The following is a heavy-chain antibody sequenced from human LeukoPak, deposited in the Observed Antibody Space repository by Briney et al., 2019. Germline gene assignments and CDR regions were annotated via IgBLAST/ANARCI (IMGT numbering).Heavy chain of an antibody. D-gene: IGHD3-22*01. J-gene: IGHJ4*02. CDR3: ARAIYDSSGYYRNFDY. CDR1: GGSINSYY. V-gene: IGHV4-59*06. Sequence: SETLSLTCTVSGGSINSYYWSWIRQPAGKGLEWIGSIYYSGSTYCNPSLKSRVTISVDTSKNQFSLNLSSVTAADTAVYYCARAIYDSSGYYRNFDYWGQGTLVTVSS. CDR2: IYYSGST.